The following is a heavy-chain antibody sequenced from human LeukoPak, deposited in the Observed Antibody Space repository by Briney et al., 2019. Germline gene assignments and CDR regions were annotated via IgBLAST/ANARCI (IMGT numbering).Heavy chain of an antibody. V-gene: IGHV4-59*01. J-gene: IGHJ4*02. Sequence: ASETLSLTCTVSGGSISSYYWSWIRQPPGKGLEWIGYIYYSGSTNYNPSLKSRVTISVDTSKNQFSLKLSSVTAADTAVYYCARVYDFSSGYPFDYWGQGTLVTVSS. CDR1: GGSISSYY. CDR3: ARVYDFSSGYPFDY. D-gene: IGHD3-3*01. CDR2: IYYSGST.